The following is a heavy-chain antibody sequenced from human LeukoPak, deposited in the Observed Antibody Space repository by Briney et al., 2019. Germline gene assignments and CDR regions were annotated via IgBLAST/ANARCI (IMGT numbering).Heavy chain of an antibody. V-gene: IGHV3-7*05. J-gene: IGHJ4*02. CDR3: AIDSRRPAS. Sequence: PGGSLRLSCAASGFTFSSFWMSWVRQAPGKGLEWVANIKTDGSEKYYVDSVKGRFTISRDNAKNSLYLQMNSLRAEDTAVYYCAIDSRRPASWGQGTLVTVSS. CDR1: GFTFSSFW. CDR2: IKTDGSEK.